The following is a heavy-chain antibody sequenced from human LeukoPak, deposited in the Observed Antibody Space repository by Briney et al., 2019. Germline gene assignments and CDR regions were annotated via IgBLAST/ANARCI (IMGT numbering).Heavy chain of an antibody. D-gene: IGHD3-22*01. J-gene: IGHJ4*02. CDR3: AKGPADSSGYYYFDY. V-gene: IGHV3-9*01. CDR1: GFTFDDYA. CDR2: ISWNSGGI. Sequence: PGGSLRLSCAASGFTFDDYAMHWVRQAPGKGLEWVSGISWNSGGIGYADSVKGRFTISRDNAKNSLYLQMNSLRAEDTALYYCAKGPADSSGYYYFDYWGQGTLVTVSS.